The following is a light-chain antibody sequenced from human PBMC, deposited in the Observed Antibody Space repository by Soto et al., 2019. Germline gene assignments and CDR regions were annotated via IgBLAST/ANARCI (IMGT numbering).Light chain of an antibody. CDR2: DAS. CDR3: QQRYSWIRV. Sequence: EIVLTQSPGTLSLSPGERATLSCRASQSVSNTYLAWYQQKPGQAPRLLIYDASSRATGIPDRFSGSGSGTDFTLTISRLEPEDFAVYYCQQRYSWIRVFGPGTKVEVK. J-gene: IGKJ1*01. CDR1: QSVSNTY. V-gene: IGKV3D-20*02.